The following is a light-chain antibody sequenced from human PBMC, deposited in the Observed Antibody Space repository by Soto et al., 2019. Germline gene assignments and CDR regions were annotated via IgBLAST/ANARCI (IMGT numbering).Light chain of an antibody. CDR2: VAS. J-gene: IGKJ4*01. CDR3: QQVNSYPCT. V-gene: IGKV1-9*01. CDR1: QGISTY. Sequence: DIQLTQSPSFLSASVGDRVTITCRASQGISTYLAWYQQKSGKAPTLLIYVASTSQSGVPSRCSGSGSGTEFTLTISSLQPEDFATYYCQQVNSYPCTVGGGTKVEIK.